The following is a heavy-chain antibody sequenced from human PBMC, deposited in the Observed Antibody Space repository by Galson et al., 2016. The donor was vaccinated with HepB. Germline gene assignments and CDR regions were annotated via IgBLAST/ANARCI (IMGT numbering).Heavy chain of an antibody. CDR1: GYRFSSYY. V-gene: IGHV5-51*01. D-gene: IGHD3-3*01. Sequence: KVSCKASGYRFSSYYIGWVRQMPGKGLEWMGIIYPGDSDTRYSPSFPGQVTISADKSISTAYLQWSSLKASDTAMYYCARLGVGFWSGYYYGYYFDYWGQGTLVTVSS. CDR3: ARLGVGFWSGYYYGYYFDY. J-gene: IGHJ4*02. CDR2: IYPGDSDT.